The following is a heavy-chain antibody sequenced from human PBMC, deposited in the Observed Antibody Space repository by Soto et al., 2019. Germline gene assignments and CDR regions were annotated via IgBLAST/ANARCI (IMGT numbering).Heavy chain of an antibody. D-gene: IGHD5-12*01. CDR3: AITAGSGYGLDY. V-gene: IGHV5-51*01. CDR1: GYSFTSYW. J-gene: IGHJ4*02. CDR2: MYPGDSDT. Sequence: GESRKISCKGSGYSFTSYWIVWVRQMPGKGLEWMGIMYPGDSDTRYSPSFQGQVTISADRSISTAYLRWSSPKASDGAMYYCAITAGSGYGLDYWGQGTLVTVSS.